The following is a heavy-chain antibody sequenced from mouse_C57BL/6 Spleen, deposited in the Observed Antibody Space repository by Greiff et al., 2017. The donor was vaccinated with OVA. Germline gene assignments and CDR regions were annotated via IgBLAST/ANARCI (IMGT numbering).Heavy chain of an antibody. J-gene: IGHJ2*01. CDR1: GYTFTNYW. Sequence: QVQLQQSGAELVRPGTSVKMSCKASGYTFTNYWIGWAKQRPGHGLEWIGDIYPGGGYTNYNEKFKGKATLTADKSSSTAYMQFSSLTSEDSAIYYCARAVTTSPYYFDYWGKGTTLTVSS. CDR2: IYPGGGYT. V-gene: IGHV1-63*01. D-gene: IGHD1-1*01. CDR3: ARAVTTSPYYFDY.